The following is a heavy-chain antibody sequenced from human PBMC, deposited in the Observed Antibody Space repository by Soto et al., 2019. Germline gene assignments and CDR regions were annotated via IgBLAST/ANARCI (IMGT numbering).Heavy chain of an antibody. CDR3: TTDSDFSTRLVRFDY. D-gene: IGHD3-3*01. V-gene: IGHV3-15*07. J-gene: IGHJ4*01. CDR1: GFTFPTAW. CDR2: IKSKVDGGTT. Sequence: GGSLRLSCAASGFTFPTAWINWVRQAPGKGLEWVGRIKSKVDGGTTDFAAPVKGRFAISRDDSRSMMYMQMNSLKIEDTAVYYCTTDSDFSTRLVRFDYWGRGTLVSVSS.